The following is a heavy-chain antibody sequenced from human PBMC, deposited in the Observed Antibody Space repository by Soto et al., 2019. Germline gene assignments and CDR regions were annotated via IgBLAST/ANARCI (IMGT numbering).Heavy chain of an antibody. J-gene: IGHJ1*01. CDR3: ARSLDFQH. Sequence: PSETLSLTCAVYGGSFSGYYWSWIRQPPGKGLEWIGEINHSGSTNYNPSLKSRVTISVDTSKNQFSLKLSSVTAADTAVYYCARSLDFQHWGQGTLVTVSS. CDR1: GGSFSGYY. CDR2: INHSGST. V-gene: IGHV4-34*01. D-gene: IGHD3-16*01.